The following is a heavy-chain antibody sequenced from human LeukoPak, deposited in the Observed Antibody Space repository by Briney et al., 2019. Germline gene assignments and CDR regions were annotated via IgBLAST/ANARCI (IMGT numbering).Heavy chain of an antibody. CDR3: ARDILDV. Sequence: SETLSLTCAVYGGSFSGYYWSWIRQPPGKGLEWIGYIYYSGSTNYNPSLKSRVTMSVDTSKNQFSLKLSSVTAADTAVYYCARDILDVWGQGTTVTVSS. V-gene: IGHV4-59*12. J-gene: IGHJ6*02. CDR2: IYYSGST. CDR1: GGSFSGYY.